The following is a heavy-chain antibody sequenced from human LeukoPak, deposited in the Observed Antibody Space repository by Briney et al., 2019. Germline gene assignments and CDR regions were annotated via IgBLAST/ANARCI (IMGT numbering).Heavy chain of an antibody. CDR2: INHSGST. V-gene: IGHV4-39*07. CDR3: ARGPDYSGNSLPQLNYYYMDV. D-gene: IGHD4-23*01. Sequence: NPSETLSLTCTVSGGSISSSSYYWGWIRQPPGKGLEWIGEINHSGSTNYNPSLKSRVTISVDTSKNQFSLKLSSVTAADTAVYYCARGPDYSGNSLPQLNYYYMDVWGKGTTVTVSS. J-gene: IGHJ6*03. CDR1: GGSISSSSYY.